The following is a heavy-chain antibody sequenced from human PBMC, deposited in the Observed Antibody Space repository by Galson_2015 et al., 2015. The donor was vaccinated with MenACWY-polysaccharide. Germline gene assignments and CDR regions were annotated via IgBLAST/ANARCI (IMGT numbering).Heavy chain of an antibody. J-gene: IGHJ3*02. Sequence: SLRLSCATSGFTFSPNAMGWVRQAPGKGLEWVSLIRDRPGSTYCADSVKGRFTISRDNSKSTLFLQMNSLRADDSALYYCAKYTTGGNYAFDIWGQGTLVTVSS. D-gene: IGHD1-1*01. CDR2: IRDRPGST. CDR1: GFTFSPNA. V-gene: IGHV3-23*01. CDR3: AKYTTGGNYAFDI.